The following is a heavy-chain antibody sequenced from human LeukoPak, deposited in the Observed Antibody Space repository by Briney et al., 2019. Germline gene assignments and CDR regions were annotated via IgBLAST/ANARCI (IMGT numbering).Heavy chain of an antibody. J-gene: IGHJ4*02. D-gene: IGHD3-22*01. Sequence: ASVKVSCKASGGTFSSYAISWVRQAPGQGLEWMGRIIPILGIANYAQKFQGRVTTTADKSTSTAYMGLSSLRSEDTAVYYCARDYYYDSSGDDYWGQGTLVTVSS. CDR2: IIPILGIA. CDR1: GGTFSSYA. CDR3: ARDYYYDSSGDDY. V-gene: IGHV1-69*04.